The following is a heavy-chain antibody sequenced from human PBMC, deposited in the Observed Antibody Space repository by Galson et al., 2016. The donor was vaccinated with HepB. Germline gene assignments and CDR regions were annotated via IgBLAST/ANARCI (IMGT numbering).Heavy chain of an antibody. J-gene: IGHJ4*02. CDR1: YYTFTSFG. V-gene: IGHV1-18*04. CDR2: ISGYNGDT. D-gene: IGHD3-10*01. CDR3: ARDRNYGSGSYWSRLDY. Sequence: SVKVSCKASYYTFTSFGISWVRQAPGQGLEWMVWISGYNGDTNYAQGLQGRVTLTTDTSTSTAYMELRSLKSDDTAVYYCARDRNYGSGSYWSRLDYWGQGTLVTVSS.